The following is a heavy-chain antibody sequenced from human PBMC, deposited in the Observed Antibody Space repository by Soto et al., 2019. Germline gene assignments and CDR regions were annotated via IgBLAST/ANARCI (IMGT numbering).Heavy chain of an antibody. CDR3: AAGEKRWLQSEYFRH. CDR1: GFTFTSSA. J-gene: IGHJ1*01. CDR2: IVVGSGNT. D-gene: IGHD5-12*01. Sequence: SVKVSCKASGFTFTSSAVQWVRQARGQRLEWIGWIVVGSGNTNYAQKLQERVTITRDMSTSTAYMELSSLRSEDTAVYYCAAGEKRWLQSEYFRHWGQGTLVTVSS. V-gene: IGHV1-58*01.